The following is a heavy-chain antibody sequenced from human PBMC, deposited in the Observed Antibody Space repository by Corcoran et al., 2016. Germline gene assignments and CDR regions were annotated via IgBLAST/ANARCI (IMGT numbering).Heavy chain of an antibody. Sequence: QLQLQESGPGLVKPSETLSLTCTVSGGSISSSSYYWGWIRQPPGKGLEWIGSIYYSGSTYYNPSLKSRVTISVDTSKNQFSLKLSSVTAADTAVYYCARVRGSPTWFDPWGQGTLVTVSS. D-gene: IGHD3-10*01. CDR1: GGSISSSSYY. CDR3: ARVRGSPTWFDP. V-gene: IGHV4-39*07. J-gene: IGHJ5*02. CDR2: IYYSGST.